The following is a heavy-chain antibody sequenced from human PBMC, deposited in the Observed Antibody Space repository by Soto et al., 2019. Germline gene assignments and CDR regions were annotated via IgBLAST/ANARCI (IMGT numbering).Heavy chain of an antibody. J-gene: IGHJ4*02. CDR1: GFTFSNAW. Sequence: GESLKISCAASGFTFSNAWMSWVRQAPGKGLEWVGRIKSKTDGGTTDYAAPVKGRFTISRDDSKNTLYLQMNSLKTEDTAVYYCTTATLRYNWNFDYWGQGTLVTVSS. CDR3: TTATLRYNWNFDY. CDR2: IKSKTDGGTT. D-gene: IGHD1-20*01. V-gene: IGHV3-15*01.